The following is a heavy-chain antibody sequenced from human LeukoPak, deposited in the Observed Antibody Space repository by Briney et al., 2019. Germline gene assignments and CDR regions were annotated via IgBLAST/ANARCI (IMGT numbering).Heavy chain of an antibody. D-gene: IGHD5-18*01. V-gene: IGHV3-23*01. Sequence: PGGSLRLSCAASGFTFSSYAMSWVRQAPGKGLKWVSAISGSGGSTYYADSVKGRFTISRDNSKNTLYLQMNSLRAEDTAVYYCAKDRSARGIQLWSQLGSFDYWGQGTLVTVSS. CDR1: GFTFSSYA. CDR3: AKDRSARGIQLWSQLGSFDY. J-gene: IGHJ4*02. CDR2: ISGSGGST.